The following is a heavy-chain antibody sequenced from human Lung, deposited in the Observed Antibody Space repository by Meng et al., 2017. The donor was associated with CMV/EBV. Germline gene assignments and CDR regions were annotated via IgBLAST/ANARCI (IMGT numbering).Heavy chain of an antibody. J-gene: IGHJ4*02. CDR1: GFTFSSYA. D-gene: IGHD6-19*01. V-gene: IGHV3-30*02. Sequence: GESLKISCAASGFTFSSYAMHWVRQAPGKGLEWVAFIKYDGTNKHYADSVKGRFTISRDNSNKTLYLQMNSLRPEDTAVYYCAKDAYSGGWYVWDDLGQGXLVTVSS. CDR2: IKYDGTNK. CDR3: AKDAYSGGWYVWDD.